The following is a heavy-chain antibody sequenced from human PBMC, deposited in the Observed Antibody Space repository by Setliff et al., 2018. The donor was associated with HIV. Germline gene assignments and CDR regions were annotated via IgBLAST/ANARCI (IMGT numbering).Heavy chain of an antibody. CDR2: ISESGTTI. J-gene: IGHJ5*02. CDR3: ARRPGFISTGGWFDP. Sequence: PGGSLRLSCLASGFSFSDYYMNWIRQAPGKGLEWISYISYISESGTTIFYADSVKGRFTISRDNGENSLYLQMNSLRAEDTAVYYCARRPGFISTGGWFDPRGQGTLVTVSS. V-gene: IGHV3-11*01. D-gene: IGHD3-3*02. CDR1: GFSFSDYY.